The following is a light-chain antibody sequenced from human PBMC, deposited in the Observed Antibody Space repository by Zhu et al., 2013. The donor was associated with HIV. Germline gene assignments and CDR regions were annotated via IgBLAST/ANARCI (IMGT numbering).Light chain of an antibody. V-gene: IGKV3-15*01. Sequence: EIVMTQSPVTLSVSPGERATLSCRASQSVNTKLAWYQQKPGQSPRLLIYGASTRATDIPARFSGSGSGTEFTLTISSLQSEDFALYYCQQYNNWPPWTFGQG. CDR3: QQYNNWPPWT. CDR1: QSVNTK. J-gene: IGKJ1*01. CDR2: GAS.